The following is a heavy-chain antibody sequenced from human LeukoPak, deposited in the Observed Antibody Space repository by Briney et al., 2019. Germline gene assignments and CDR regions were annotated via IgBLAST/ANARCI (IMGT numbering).Heavy chain of an antibody. Sequence: ASVKVSCKASGGTFSSYAISWVRQAPGQGLEWMGRIIPILGIANYAQKFQGRVTITADKSTSTAYMELSSLRAEDTAVYYCAKDERNWNYNLASQTYDSGQGTLVTVSS. CDR2: IIPILGIA. J-gene: IGHJ4*02. CDR1: GGTFSSYA. D-gene: IGHD1-7*01. CDR3: AKDERNWNYNLASQTYD. V-gene: IGHV1-69*04.